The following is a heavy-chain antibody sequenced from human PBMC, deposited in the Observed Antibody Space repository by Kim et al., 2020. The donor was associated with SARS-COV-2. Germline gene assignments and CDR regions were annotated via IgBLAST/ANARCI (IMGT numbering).Heavy chain of an antibody. V-gene: IGHV3-21*04. CDR2: ISSSSSYI. D-gene: IGHD6-19*01. CDR1: GFTFSSYS. Sequence: GGSLRLSCAASGFTFSSYSMNWVRQAPGKGLEWISSISSSSSYIYYADSVKGRFTISRDNARASLYLQMNSLRAADTAVYYCARVLTSGWSYFDYWGQGTLVTVSS. CDR3: ARVLTSGWSYFDY. J-gene: IGHJ4*02.